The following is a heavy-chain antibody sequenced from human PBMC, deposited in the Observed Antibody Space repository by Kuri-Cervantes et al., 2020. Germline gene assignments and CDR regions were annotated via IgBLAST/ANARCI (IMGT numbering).Heavy chain of an antibody. J-gene: IGHJ4*02. Sequence: GGSLRLSCAASGFTFSSFGMNWVRQAPGKGLEWVSSISYPGSPTFYADSVKGRFTISRDNSKSTLYLQMNSLRAEDTAVYYCAKERIAVAGTPDYWGQGTLVTVSS. D-gene: IGHD6-19*01. V-gene: IGHV3-23*01. CDR2: ISYPGSPT. CDR3: AKERIAVAGTPDY. CDR1: GFTFSSFG.